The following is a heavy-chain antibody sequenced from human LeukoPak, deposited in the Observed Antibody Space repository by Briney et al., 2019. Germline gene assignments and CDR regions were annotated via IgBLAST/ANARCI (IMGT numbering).Heavy chain of an antibody. V-gene: IGHV3-23*01. CDR2: ISGSGGST. Sequence: GGSLRPSCAASGFTFSSYAMSWVRQAPRKGLEWVSGISGSGGSTYYADSVKGRFTISRDNSKNTVYLQMNSLRAEDTAVYYCAKVPHDYGEKYYFDYWGQGTLVTVSS. CDR3: AKVPHDYGEKYYFDY. CDR1: GFTFSSYA. J-gene: IGHJ4*02. D-gene: IGHD4-17*01.